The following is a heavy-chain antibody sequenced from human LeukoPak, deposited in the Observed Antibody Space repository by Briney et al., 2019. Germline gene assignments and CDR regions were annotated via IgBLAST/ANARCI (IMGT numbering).Heavy chain of an antibody. CDR1: GYTFTSYA. CDR2: INAGNGNT. V-gene: IGHV1-3*01. D-gene: IGHD6-25*01. CDR3: VRGPPRLNWFDP. Sequence: GASVTVSCTASGYTFTSYAMHWVRQAPGHRLEWMGWINAGNGNTKYSQKVQGRVTITRDTSASTAYMVLSSLRSEDTAMYFCVRGPPRLNWFDPWGQGTLVTVSS. J-gene: IGHJ5*02.